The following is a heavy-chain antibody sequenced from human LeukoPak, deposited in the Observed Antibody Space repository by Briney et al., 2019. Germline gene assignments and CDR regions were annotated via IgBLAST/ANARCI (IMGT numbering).Heavy chain of an antibody. CDR2: ISSSSSTI. J-gene: IGHJ6*03. Sequence: PGGSLRLSCAASGFTFSSYSMNWVRQAPGKGLEWGSYISSSSSTIYYADSVKGRFTISRDNAKNSLYLQMNSLRAEDTAVYYCARIFGELSCMDVWGKGSAVTVSS. CDR1: GFTFSSYS. CDR3: ARIFGELSCMDV. V-gene: IGHV3-48*01. D-gene: IGHD3-10*01.